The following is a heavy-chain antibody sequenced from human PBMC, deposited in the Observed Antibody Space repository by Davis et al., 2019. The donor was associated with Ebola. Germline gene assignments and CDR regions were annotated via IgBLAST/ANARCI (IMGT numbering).Heavy chain of an antibody. CDR3: AGNSVTTRLDYYGMDV. V-gene: IGHV1-3*01. D-gene: IGHD4-17*01. CDR2: INSGNGNT. Sequence: AASVKVSCKASGYTFTRFSIHWVRQAPGQRLEWMGWINSGNGNTIYSQNFQGRVTITRDTSASTVYMELISLRSEDTAVYYCAGNSVTTRLDYYGMDVWGQGTTVTVSS. CDR1: GYTFTRFS. J-gene: IGHJ6*02.